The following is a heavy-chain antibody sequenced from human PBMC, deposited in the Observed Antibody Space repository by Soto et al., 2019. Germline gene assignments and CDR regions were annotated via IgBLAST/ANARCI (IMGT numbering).Heavy chain of an antibody. V-gene: IGHV3-15*01. CDR2: IKSKTDGGTT. D-gene: IGHD2-2*02. Sequence: EVQLVESGGGLVKPGGSLRLSCAASGFTFSNAWMSWVRQAPGKGLEWVGRIKSKTDGGTTDYAAPVKGRFTISRDDSKNTLYLQKNSLKTEDTAVYYCTTGYCSSTSCYKGGYYYYGMDVWGQGTTVTVSS. CDR3: TTGYCSSTSCYKGGYYYYGMDV. J-gene: IGHJ6*02. CDR1: GFTFSNAW.